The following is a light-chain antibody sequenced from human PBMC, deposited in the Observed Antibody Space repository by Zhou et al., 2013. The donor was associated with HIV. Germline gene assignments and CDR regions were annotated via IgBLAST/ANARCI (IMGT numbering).Light chain of an antibody. CDR3: QQYGSSPPAFT. J-gene: IGKJ3*01. Sequence: EIVLTQSPGTLSLSPGERATLSCRASQSASSSYLAWYQQKPGQAPRLLIYGASSRATGIPDRFSGGGSGTDFTLTISRLEPEDFAVYYCQQYGSSPPAFTFGPGTKVDIK. CDR1: QSASSSY. V-gene: IGKV3-20*01. CDR2: GAS.